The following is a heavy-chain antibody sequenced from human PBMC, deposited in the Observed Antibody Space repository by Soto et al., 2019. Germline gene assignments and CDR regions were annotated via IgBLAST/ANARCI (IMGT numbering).Heavy chain of an antibody. CDR3: ARGAGATRLYYYMDV. CDR2: INHSGST. J-gene: IGHJ6*03. D-gene: IGHD1-26*01. CDR1: GGSISSYY. V-gene: IGHV4-34*01. Sequence: SETLSLTCTVSGGSISSYYWSWIRQPPGKGLEWIGEINHSGSTNYNPSLKSRVTISVDTSKNQFSLKLSSVTAADTAVYYCARGAGATRLYYYMDVWGKGTTVTVSS.